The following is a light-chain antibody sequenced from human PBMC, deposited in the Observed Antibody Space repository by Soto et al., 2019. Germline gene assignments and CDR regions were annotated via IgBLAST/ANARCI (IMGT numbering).Light chain of an antibody. Sequence: EIVLTQSPATLSLSPGERATLSCGASQSVNSIYLAWYQQKPGLAPRLLISDAFSRATGVPDRFSGSGSGTDFTLTISRLEPEDFAVYYCQQYGSPPLTFGGGIKVEIK. CDR3: QQYGSPPLT. CDR2: DAF. J-gene: IGKJ4*01. CDR1: QSVNSIY. V-gene: IGKV3D-20*01.